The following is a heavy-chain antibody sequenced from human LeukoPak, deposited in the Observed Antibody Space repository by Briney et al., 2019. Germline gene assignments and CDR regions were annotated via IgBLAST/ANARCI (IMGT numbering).Heavy chain of an antibody. CDR1: GGSISSYY. V-gene: IGHV4-4*07. CDR3: ARNFRDGYNFRDAFDI. CDR2: IYTSGST. D-gene: IGHD5-24*01. J-gene: IGHJ3*02. Sequence: SETLSLTCTVSGGSISSYYWSWIRQPAGKGLEWIGRIYTSGSTNYNPSLKSRVTMLVDTSKNQFSLKLSSVTAADTAVYYCARNFRDGYNFRDAFDIWGQGTMVTVSS.